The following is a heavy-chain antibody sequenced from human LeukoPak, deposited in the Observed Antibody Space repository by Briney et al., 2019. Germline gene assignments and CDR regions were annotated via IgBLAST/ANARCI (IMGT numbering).Heavy chain of an antibody. D-gene: IGHD4-17*01. CDR3: ARGDLYGDYHY. J-gene: IGHJ4*02. Sequence: SETLSLTCTVAGGSISSYYWSWIRQPPGKGLEWIGYIYNSGSTNYNPSLKSRVTISVDTSKNQFSLKLSSVTAADTAVYYCARGDLYGDYHYWGQGTLVTVSS. CDR2: IYNSGST. CDR1: GGSISSYY. V-gene: IGHV4-59*01.